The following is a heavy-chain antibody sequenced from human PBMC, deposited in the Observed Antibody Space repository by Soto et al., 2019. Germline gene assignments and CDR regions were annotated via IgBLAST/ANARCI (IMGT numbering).Heavy chain of an antibody. D-gene: IGHD3-10*01. CDR2: IAYDGIDQ. Sequence: GGSLRLSCEASGFTFRTYAMNWVREAPGKGLEWVAFIAYDGIDQKYADSVKGRFTISRDNSKNTLYLQMNTLKTEDTAVYYCAKSRVRGVFYFDYWGQGAMVTVSS. CDR1: GFTFRTYA. J-gene: IGHJ4*02. V-gene: IGHV3-30*02. CDR3: AKSRVRGVFYFDY.